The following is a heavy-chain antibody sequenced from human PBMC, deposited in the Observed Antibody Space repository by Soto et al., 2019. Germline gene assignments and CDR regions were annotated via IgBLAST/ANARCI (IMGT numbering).Heavy chain of an antibody. V-gene: IGHV5-51*01. CDR3: ARRTDTAMDPDAFDI. CDR1: GYSFTSYW. J-gene: IGHJ3*02. CDR2: IYPGDSDT. Sequence: GESLKISCKGSGYSFTSYWIGWVRQMPGKGLEWMGIIYPGDSDTRYSPSFQGQVTISADKSISTVYLQWSSLKASDTAMYYCARRTDTAMDPDAFDIWGQGTMVTVSS. D-gene: IGHD5-18*01.